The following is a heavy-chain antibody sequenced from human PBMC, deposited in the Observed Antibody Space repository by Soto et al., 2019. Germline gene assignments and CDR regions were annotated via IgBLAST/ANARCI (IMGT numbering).Heavy chain of an antibody. J-gene: IGHJ6*02. D-gene: IGHD6-19*01. CDR1: GFTFSSYG. CDR2: IWYDGSNK. CDR3: AREIGPVAGTYYYGMDV. Sequence: GGSLRLSCAASGFTFSSYGMHWVRQAPGKGLEWVAVIWYDGSNKYYADSVKGRFTISRDNSKNTLYLQMNSLRAEDTAVYYCAREIGPVAGTYYYGMDVWGQGTTVTVSS. V-gene: IGHV3-33*01.